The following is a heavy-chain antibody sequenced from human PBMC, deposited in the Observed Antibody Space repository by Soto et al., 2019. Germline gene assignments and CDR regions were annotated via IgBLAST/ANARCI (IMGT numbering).Heavy chain of an antibody. Sequence: ASVKVSCKASGYTFTSYYMHWVRQAPGQGLEWMGIINPSGGSTSYAQKFQGRVTMNRDTSTSTVYMELSSLRSEDTAVYYCARDRRGANCSSTSCYAFDIWGQGTMVTVSS. D-gene: IGHD2-2*01. CDR2: INPSGGST. J-gene: IGHJ3*02. V-gene: IGHV1-46*01. CDR3: ARDRRGANCSSTSCYAFDI. CDR1: GYTFTSYY.